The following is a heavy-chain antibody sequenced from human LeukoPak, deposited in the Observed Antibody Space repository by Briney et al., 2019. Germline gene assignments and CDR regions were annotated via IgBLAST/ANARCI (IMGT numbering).Heavy chain of an antibody. Sequence: ASVKVSCKASGYTFTSYGISWVRQAPGQGLEWMGWISAYNGNTNYAQKLQGRVTMTTDTSTSTAYMELRSLRSDDTAVYYCVRDMISGWFTDSWGQGTLVTVSS. CDR3: VRDMISGWFTDS. CDR2: ISAYNGNT. V-gene: IGHV1-18*01. D-gene: IGHD3/OR15-3a*01. CDR1: GYTFTSYG. J-gene: IGHJ5*01.